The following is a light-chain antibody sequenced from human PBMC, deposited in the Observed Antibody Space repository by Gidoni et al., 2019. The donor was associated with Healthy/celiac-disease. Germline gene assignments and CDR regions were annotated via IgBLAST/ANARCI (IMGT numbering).Light chain of an antibody. V-gene: IGKV3-15*01. CDR1: QSVSSN. Sequence: EIAMTQSPATLSVSPGERATLSYRASQSVSSNLAWYQQKPGQAPKLLIYGASTRATGIPARFSGSGSGTEFTLTISSLQSEDFAVYYCQQYDNWPRTFGQGTKVEIK. J-gene: IGKJ1*01. CDR2: GAS. CDR3: QQYDNWPRT.